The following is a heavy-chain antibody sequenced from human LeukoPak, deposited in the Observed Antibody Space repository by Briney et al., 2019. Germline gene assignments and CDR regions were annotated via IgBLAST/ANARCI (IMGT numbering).Heavy chain of an antibody. Sequence: LGGSLRLSCAASGFTFDDYGMSWVRQAPGKGLEWVSGINWNGGSTGYADSVKGRFTISRDNAKNSLYLQMNSLRAEDTALYYCARDRQYDFWSGYYPDAFDIWGQGTMVTVSS. CDR2: INWNGGST. CDR1: GFTFDDYG. J-gene: IGHJ3*02. D-gene: IGHD3-3*01. CDR3: ARDRQYDFWSGYYPDAFDI. V-gene: IGHV3-20*04.